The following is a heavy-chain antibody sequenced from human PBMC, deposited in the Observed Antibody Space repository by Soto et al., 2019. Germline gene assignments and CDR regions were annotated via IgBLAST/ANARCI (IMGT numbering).Heavy chain of an antibody. CDR1: GFTFSDYY. D-gene: IGHD4-4*01. CDR2: ISSDSSTR. V-gene: IGHV3-11*01. Sequence: QVQLVESGGGLVKPGGSLRLSCATSGFTFSDYYMSWIRQAPGKGLEWVSYISSDSSTRHYADSVKGRFTMSRDNARKSVYLQMNSLRGEDTAVYYCVRDPMTTRGYYYGLDVWGQGATVIVSS. CDR3: VRDPMTTRGYYYGLDV. J-gene: IGHJ6*02.